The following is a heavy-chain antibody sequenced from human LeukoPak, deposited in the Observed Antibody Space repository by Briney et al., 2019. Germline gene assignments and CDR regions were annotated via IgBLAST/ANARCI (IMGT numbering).Heavy chain of an antibody. CDR3: ARANYYDSSGYSRGAFDI. V-gene: IGHV4-39*01. Sequence: SETLSLTCTVSGGSISSSSYHWGWIRQSPGKGLEWIGTVYYSGSTYYNPSLKSRVTISVDTSKNQFSLKLSSVTAADTAVYYCARANYYDSSGYSRGAFDIWGQGTMVTVSS. J-gene: IGHJ3*02. D-gene: IGHD3-22*01. CDR1: GGSISSSSYH. CDR2: VYYSGST.